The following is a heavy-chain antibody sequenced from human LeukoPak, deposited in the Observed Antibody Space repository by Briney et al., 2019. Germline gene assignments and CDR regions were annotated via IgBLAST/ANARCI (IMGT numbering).Heavy chain of an antibody. J-gene: IGHJ4*02. Sequence: SETLSLTCTVSGGSISSYYWSWIRQPPGKGLEWVGYIYYSGSTNYNPSLKSRGTISVDTSNNQFSLKLTSVTAADTAVYYCARSGRGNSAGFDCWGQGTLVTVSS. V-gene: IGHV4-59*01. CDR2: IYYSGST. CDR1: GGSISSYY. CDR3: ARSGRGNSAGFDC. D-gene: IGHD3-10*01.